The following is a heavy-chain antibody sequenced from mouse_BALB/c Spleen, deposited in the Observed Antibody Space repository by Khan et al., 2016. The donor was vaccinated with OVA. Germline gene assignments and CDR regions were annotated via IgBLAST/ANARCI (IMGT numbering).Heavy chain of an antibody. V-gene: IGHV3-2*02. Sequence: EVKLLESGPGLVKPSQSLSLICTVTGYSITSDYAWNWIRQFPGNKLEWMGFISYSGNTKYNPSLKSRISITRDTSKNQFFLQLNSVTTEDTATYYCARVYGGDFDYWGKGTTLTVSS. CDR2: ISYSGNT. D-gene: IGHD1-1*01. CDR3: ARVYGGDFDY. CDR1: GYSITSDYA. J-gene: IGHJ2*01.